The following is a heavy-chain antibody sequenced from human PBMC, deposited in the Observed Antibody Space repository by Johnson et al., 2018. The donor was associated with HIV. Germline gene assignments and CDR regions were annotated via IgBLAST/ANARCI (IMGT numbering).Heavy chain of an antibody. D-gene: IGHD2-21*02. V-gene: IGHV3-9*01. CDR1: GFTFDDYA. CDR2: ISWNSGSI. J-gene: IGHJ3*02. Sequence: VQLVESGGSVVRPGGSLRLSCAVSGFTFDDYAMHWVRQAPGKGLEWVSGISWNSGSIGCADSVKGRFTISRDNAKNSLYLQMNSLRPEDTALYYCAKDREGRAYCGGDCAFDAFDIWGQGTMVTVSS. CDR3: AKDREGRAYCGGDCAFDAFDI.